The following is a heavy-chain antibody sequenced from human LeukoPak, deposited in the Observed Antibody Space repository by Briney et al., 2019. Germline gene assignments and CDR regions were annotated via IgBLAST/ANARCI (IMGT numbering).Heavy chain of an antibody. D-gene: IGHD1-7*01. CDR3: ARGTPYNWNYLGDY. CDR2: ISSSSRYI. CDR1: GFTFSSYS. V-gene: IGHV3-21*01. J-gene: IGHJ4*02. Sequence: SGGSLRLSCSASGFTFSSYSMNWVRQAPGKGLEWVSSISSSSRYIYYADSVKGRFTISRDNAKNSLHLQMNSLRAEDTAVYYCARGTPYNWNYLGDYWGQGTLVTVSS.